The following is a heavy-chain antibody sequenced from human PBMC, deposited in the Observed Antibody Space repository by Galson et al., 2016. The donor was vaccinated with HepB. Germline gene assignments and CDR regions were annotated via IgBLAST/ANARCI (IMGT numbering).Heavy chain of an antibody. CDR3: MSGYTSGI. J-gene: IGHJ3*02. CDR1: GFIFTAYW. D-gene: IGHD6-13*01. Sequence: SLRLSCAASGFIFTAYWMTWVRQAPGKGLEWVANINYDGSGKYYVDSAKGRFTISRDNAQNSVFLQMNSLRVEDTAMYFCMSGYTSGIWGQGTMVTVSS. V-gene: IGHV3-7*01. CDR2: INYDGSGK.